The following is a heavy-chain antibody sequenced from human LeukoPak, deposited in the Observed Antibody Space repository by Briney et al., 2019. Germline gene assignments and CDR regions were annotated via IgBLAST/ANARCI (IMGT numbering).Heavy chain of an antibody. CDR1: GYTFTSYG. D-gene: IGHD2-2*01. V-gene: IGHV1-18*01. CDR3: ARGAPDLVPAASFDY. CDR2: ISAYNGNT. J-gene: IGHJ4*02. Sequence: ASVTVSCKASGYTFTSYGISWVRQAPGQGLEWMGWISAYNGNTNYAQKLQGRVTMTTDTSTSTAYMELRSLRSDDTAVYYCARGAPDLVPAASFDYWGQGTLVTVSS.